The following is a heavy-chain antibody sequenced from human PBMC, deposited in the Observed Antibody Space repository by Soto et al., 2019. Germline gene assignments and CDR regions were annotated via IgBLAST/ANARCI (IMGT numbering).Heavy chain of an antibody. Sequence: GGSLRLSCAASGFTFSNYGMHWVRQAPGKGLEWLAVISSDGNNKYYADSVQGRFSISRDNSKNTLYLQMNSLRADDTAVYDCAKGSSSWYYPHFDYWGQGTLVTVSS. CDR3: AKGSSSWYYPHFDY. V-gene: IGHV3-30*18. CDR2: ISSDGNNK. D-gene: IGHD6-13*01. CDR1: GFTFSNYG. J-gene: IGHJ4*02.